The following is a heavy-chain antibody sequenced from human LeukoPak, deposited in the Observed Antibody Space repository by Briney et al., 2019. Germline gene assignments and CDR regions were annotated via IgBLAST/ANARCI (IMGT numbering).Heavy chain of an antibody. V-gene: IGHV3-21*01. CDR1: GFTFSTSG. CDR2: ISPTGGAI. CDR3: ARDCSSTSCYGGGFDY. D-gene: IGHD2-2*01. Sequence: GGSLRLSCAASGFTFSTSGRNWVRQAPGRGLEWVSSISPTGGAIFYADSVRGRFTISRDNAKNSLYLQMNSLRAEDTAVYYCARDCSSTSCYGGGFDYWGQGTLVTVSS. J-gene: IGHJ4*02.